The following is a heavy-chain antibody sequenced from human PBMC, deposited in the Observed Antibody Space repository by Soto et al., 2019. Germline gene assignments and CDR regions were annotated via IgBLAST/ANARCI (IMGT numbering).Heavy chain of an antibody. CDR1: GGSISSSSYY. J-gene: IGHJ4*02. CDR3: ATQGCSSNSCYTCFEY. CDR2: IYYSGST. D-gene: IGHD2-2*02. V-gene: IGHV4-39*01. Sequence: SETLSLTCTVSGGSISSSSYYWGWIRQPPGKGLEWIGSIYYSGSTYYNPSLKSRVTISVDTSKNQFSLKLSSVTAADTAVYYCATQGCSSNSCYTCFEYWGQRTLVTVSS.